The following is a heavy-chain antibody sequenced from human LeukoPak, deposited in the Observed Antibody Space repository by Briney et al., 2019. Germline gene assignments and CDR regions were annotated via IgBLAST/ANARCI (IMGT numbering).Heavy chain of an antibody. Sequence: SVKVSCKASGGTFSSYAISWVRQAPGQGLEWMGRIIPILGIANYAQKFQGRVTITADKSTSTAYMELSSLRSEDTAVYYCARDSDSSGSVDYWGQGTLVTVSS. CDR3: ARDSDSSGSVDY. V-gene: IGHV1-69*04. J-gene: IGHJ4*02. D-gene: IGHD3-22*01. CDR2: IIPILGIA. CDR1: GGTFSSYA.